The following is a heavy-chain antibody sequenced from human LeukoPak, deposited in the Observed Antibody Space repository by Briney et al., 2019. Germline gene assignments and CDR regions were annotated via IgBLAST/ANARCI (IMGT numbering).Heavy chain of an antibody. Sequence: SETLSLTCTVSGDSVSNNNWWWGWVRQPPGKRLEWIGEIYHRGTTNYNPSLKSRVTISVDTSKNQFFLKLSSVTAADTAVYYCTRTYSETAIDYWGQGTLVTVSS. V-gene: IGHV4-4*02. J-gene: IGHJ4*02. CDR2: IYHRGTT. CDR3: TRTYSETAIDY. CDR1: GDSVSNNNW. D-gene: IGHD1-26*01.